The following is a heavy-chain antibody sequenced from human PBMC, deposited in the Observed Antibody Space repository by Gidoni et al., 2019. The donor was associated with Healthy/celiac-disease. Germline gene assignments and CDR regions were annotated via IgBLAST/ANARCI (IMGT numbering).Heavy chain of an antibody. CDR2: ISGSGGST. Sequence: EVQLLESGGGLVQPGGSLRLSCAASGFTFSSYAMSWVRQAPGKGLEWVSAISGSGGSTYYADSVKGRFTISRDNSKNTLYLQMNSLRAEDTAVYYCATTTGYYPKFDYWGQGTLVTVSS. J-gene: IGHJ4*02. D-gene: IGHD3-9*01. CDR3: ATTTGYYPKFDY. V-gene: IGHV3-23*01. CDR1: GFTFSSYA.